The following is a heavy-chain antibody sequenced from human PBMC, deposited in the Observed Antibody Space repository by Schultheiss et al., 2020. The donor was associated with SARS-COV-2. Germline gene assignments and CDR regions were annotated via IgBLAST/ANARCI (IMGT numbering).Heavy chain of an antibody. Sequence: GGSLRLSCAASGFTFSSYAMHWVRQAPGKGLEWVSYISSSSSTIYYADSVKGRFTISRDNSKNTLYLQMNSLRAEDTAVYYCARIAGRLSFSRGAVRDYWGQGTLVTVSS. J-gene: IGHJ4*02. CDR3: ARIAGRLSFSRGAVRDY. V-gene: IGHV3-48*01. D-gene: IGHD3/OR15-3a*01. CDR1: GFTFSSYA. CDR2: ISSSSSTI.